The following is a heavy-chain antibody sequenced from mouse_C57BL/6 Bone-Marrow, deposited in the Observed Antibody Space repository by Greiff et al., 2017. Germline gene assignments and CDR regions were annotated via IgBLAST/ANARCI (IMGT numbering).Heavy chain of an antibody. CDR2: ISNGGGST. D-gene: IGHD1-1*01. CDR1: GFTFSDYY. V-gene: IGHV5-12*01. J-gene: IGHJ2*01. CDR3: ARQGYYGSSYY. Sequence: EVNVVESGGGLVQPGGSLKLSCAASGFTFSDYYMYWVRQTPEKRLEWVAYISNGGGSTYYPDTVKGRFTISRANAKNTLYLQMSRLKSEDTAMYYCARQGYYGSSYYWGQGTTLTVSS.